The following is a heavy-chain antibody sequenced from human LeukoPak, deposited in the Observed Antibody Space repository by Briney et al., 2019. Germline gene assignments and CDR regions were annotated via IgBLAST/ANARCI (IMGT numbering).Heavy chain of an antibody. Sequence: SGGSLRLSCSASGFTFSTSAIHWVRQAPGKGLEYVSAISSNGGSTYHAGSVKGRFTISRDNSKNTLSLQMSSLRPEDTAVYYCVKLPYSDTSAYYVDYWGQGTLVTVSS. CDR1: GFTFSTSA. CDR3: VKLPYSDTSAYYVDY. J-gene: IGHJ4*02. CDR2: ISSNGGST. D-gene: IGHD3-22*01. V-gene: IGHV3-64D*06.